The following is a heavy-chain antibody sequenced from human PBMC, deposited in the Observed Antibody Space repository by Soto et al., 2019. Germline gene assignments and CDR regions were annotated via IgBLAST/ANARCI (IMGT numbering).Heavy chain of an antibody. CDR1: GFCLCWYS. CDR3: TRGIRPYVMDV. V-gene: IGHV3-49*03. Sequence: GGSWRLSRRGWGFCLCWYSLCCLHQDPGKGLKWVGFISSKAYGGTTEWAASVRGRFTFSRDDSKRIAYLQMNSLKTEDTGVYWCTRGIRPYVMDVGGQGTTFTVS. J-gene: IGHJ6*02. D-gene: IGHD6-6*01. CDR2: ISSKAYGGTT.